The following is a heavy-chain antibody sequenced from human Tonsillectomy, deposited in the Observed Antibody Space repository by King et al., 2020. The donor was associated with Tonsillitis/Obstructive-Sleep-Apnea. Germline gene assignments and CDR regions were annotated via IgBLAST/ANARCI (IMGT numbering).Heavy chain of an antibody. V-gene: IGHV3-23*04. CDR3: ASTPYGSGTYYYFDY. J-gene: IGHJ4*02. Sequence: VQLVESGGGLVQPGGSLRLSCEASGLTFGSHAMSWVRQAPGKGLEWVSGISGSGDSTYYADSVKGRFTISRDKSKNKLFLQMNSLRAEDTAVYYCASTPYGSGTYYYFDYWGQGTLVTVSS. CDR2: ISGSGDST. D-gene: IGHD3-10*01. CDR1: GLTFGSHA.